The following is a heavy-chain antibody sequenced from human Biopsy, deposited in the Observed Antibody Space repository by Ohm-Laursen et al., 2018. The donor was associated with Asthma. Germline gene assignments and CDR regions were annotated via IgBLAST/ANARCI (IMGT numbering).Heavy chain of an antibody. J-gene: IGHJ4*02. Sequence: SETLSLTCTVSGVSISSDYWSWIRQPPGKGWEGIGHIYYSGSTNYQPSLKNRVTISIDRSKNQFSLRLRSVTAADTAVYYCARGWNCGGDCYSLDYWGQGTLVTVSS. D-gene: IGHD2-21*02. CDR2: IYYSGST. V-gene: IGHV4-59*12. CDR3: ARGWNCGGDCYSLDY. CDR1: GVSISSDY.